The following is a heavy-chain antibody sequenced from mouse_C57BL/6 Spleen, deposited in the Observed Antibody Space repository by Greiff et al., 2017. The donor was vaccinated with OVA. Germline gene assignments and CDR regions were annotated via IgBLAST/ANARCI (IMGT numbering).Heavy chain of an antibody. Sequence: VQLQQSGGDLVKPGGSLKLSCAASGFTFSSYGMSWVRQTPDKRLEWVATISSGGSYTYYPDSVKGRFTISRDNAKNTLYLQMSSLKSEDTAMYDCARREGDGYYYFDYWGQGTTLTVAS. CDR2: ISSGGSYT. CDR1: GFTFSSYG. D-gene: IGHD2-3*01. V-gene: IGHV5-6*01. J-gene: IGHJ2*01. CDR3: ARREGDGYYYFDY.